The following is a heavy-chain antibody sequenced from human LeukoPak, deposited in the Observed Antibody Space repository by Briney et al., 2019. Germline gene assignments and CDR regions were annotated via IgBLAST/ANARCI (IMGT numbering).Heavy chain of an antibody. Sequence: SETLSLTCTVSGGSISSYYWSWIRQPPGKGLEWIGYIYYSGSTNYNSSLKSRVTISVDTSKNQFSLKLSSVTAADTAVYYCARATTQGNAFDIWGQGTMVTVSS. V-gene: IGHV4-59*01. CDR1: GGSISSYY. J-gene: IGHJ3*02. CDR2: IYYSGST. CDR3: ARATTQGNAFDI. D-gene: IGHD1-1*01.